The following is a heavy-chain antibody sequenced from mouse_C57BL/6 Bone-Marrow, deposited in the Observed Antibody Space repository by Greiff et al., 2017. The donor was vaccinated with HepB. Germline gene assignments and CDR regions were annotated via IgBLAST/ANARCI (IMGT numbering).Heavy chain of an antibody. V-gene: IGHV3-6*01. Sequence: EVQLQQSGPGLVKPSQSLSLTCSVTGYSITSGYYWNWIRQFPGNKLEWMGYISYDGSNNYNPSLKNRISITRDTSKNQFFLKLNSVTTEDTATYYCARGFCALFAYWGQGTLVTVSA. CDR2: ISYDGSN. J-gene: IGHJ3*01. CDR1: GYSITSGYY. CDR3: ARGFCALFAY.